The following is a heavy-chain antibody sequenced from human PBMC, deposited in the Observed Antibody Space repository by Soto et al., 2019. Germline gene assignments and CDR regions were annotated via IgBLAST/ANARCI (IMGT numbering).Heavy chain of an antibody. CDR1: DGNIINLC. J-gene: IGHJ4*02. CDR2: VYYSGST. D-gene: IGHD5-18*01. CDR3: ARHGQVWTHFGY. V-gene: IGHV4-59*08. Sequence: LVLLPLTRTVLDGNIINLCWSRIRKNQRKGMERIGYVYYSGSTNYNPPLQSRVPISVDTSKNQFSLKLNSVTAADTAVYYCARHGQVWTHFGYWGQGILVTVSS.